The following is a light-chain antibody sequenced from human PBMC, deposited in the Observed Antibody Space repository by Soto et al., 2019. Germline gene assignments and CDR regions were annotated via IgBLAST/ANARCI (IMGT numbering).Light chain of an antibody. CDR3: QQYGSSPRT. J-gene: IGKJ1*01. CDR1: QAITKY. CDR2: DVS. V-gene: IGKV1-39*01. Sequence: DIQLTQSPSSLYASVGDRVTITCRPSQAITKYLSWFRQKPGKAPELLIYDVSTLQSGVPSRFSGSGSGTDFTLTISRLEPEDFAVYYCQQYGSSPRTFGQGTKVDIK.